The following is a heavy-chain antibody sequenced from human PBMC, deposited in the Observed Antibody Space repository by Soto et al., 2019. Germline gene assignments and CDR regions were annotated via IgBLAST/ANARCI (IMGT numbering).Heavy chain of an antibody. Sequence: QVQLVQSGAEVKKPGSSVKVSCKASGGTFSSYAISWVRQAPGQGLEWMGGIIPIFGTANYAQKFQGRITITADESTSTAYMELSSPRSEDTAVYYCAEGTYDYVWGSYRPNWFDPWGQGTLVTVSS. J-gene: IGHJ5*02. CDR1: GGTFSSYA. CDR3: AEGTYDYVWGSYRPNWFDP. V-gene: IGHV1-69*01. CDR2: IIPIFGTA. D-gene: IGHD3-16*02.